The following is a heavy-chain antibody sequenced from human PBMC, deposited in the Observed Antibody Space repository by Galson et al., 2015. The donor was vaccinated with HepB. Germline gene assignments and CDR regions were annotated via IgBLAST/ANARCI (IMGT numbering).Heavy chain of an antibody. D-gene: IGHD3-16*02. J-gene: IGHJ4*02. CDR2: IYYSGNT. CDR1: GGSISSGGYY. Sequence: TLSLTCTVSGGSISSGGYYWSWIRQHPGKGLEWIGFIYYSGNTYYNPSLKRRVTFSVDTSKNQFSLKVNSLTVADTAEYYCAGSNYDYIWGSYRPFEYWGQGTRVTVSS. V-gene: IGHV4-31*03. CDR3: AGSNYDYIWGSYRPFEY.